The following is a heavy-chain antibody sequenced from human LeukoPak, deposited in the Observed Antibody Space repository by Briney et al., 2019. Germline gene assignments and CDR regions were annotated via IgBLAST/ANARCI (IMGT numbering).Heavy chain of an antibody. CDR3: ASSYQRYYYYYMDV. CDR2: INHSGST. D-gene: IGHD2-2*01. V-gene: IGHV4-34*01. CDR1: GGSFSGYY. Sequence: SETLSLTCAVYGGSFSGYYWSWIRQPPGKGLEWIGEINHSGSTNYNPSLKSRVTISVDTSKNQFSLKLSSVTAADTAVYYCASSYQRYYYYYMDVWGKGTTVTVSS. J-gene: IGHJ6*03.